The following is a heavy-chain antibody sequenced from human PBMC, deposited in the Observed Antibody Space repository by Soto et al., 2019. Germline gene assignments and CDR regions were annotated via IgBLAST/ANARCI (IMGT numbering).Heavy chain of an antibody. CDR2: ISSSGSTI. V-gene: IGHV3-11*01. Sequence: PGGSLRLSCAASGFTFSDYYMSWIRQAPGKGLEWVSYISSSGSTIYYADSVKGRFTVSRDNAKNSLYLQMNSLRAEDTAVYYCARVRAAAGIGEVFDPWGQGTLVTVSS. CDR3: ARVRAAAGIGEVFDP. D-gene: IGHD6-13*01. J-gene: IGHJ5*02. CDR1: GFTFSDYY.